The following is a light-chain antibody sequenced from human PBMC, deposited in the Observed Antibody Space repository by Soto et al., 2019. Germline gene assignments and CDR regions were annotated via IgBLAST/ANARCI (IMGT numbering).Light chain of an antibody. Sequence: QSVLTQPPSVSGAPGQRVTISCTGSSSNIGAGYDVHWYQQLPGTAPKLLIYGNSNRPSGVPDRFSGSKSGTAASLAITGFQAEDEAHYACQSYDSRLSGEVFAGGTKPTVL. CDR3: QSYDSRLSGEV. CDR2: GNS. J-gene: IGLJ2*01. CDR1: SSNIGAGYD. V-gene: IGLV1-40*01.